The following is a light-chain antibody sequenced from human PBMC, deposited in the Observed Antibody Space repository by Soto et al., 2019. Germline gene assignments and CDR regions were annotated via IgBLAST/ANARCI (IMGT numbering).Light chain of an antibody. CDR3: SSYTSSSTVV. CDR1: SSDVGVYNY. CDR2: DVS. V-gene: IGLV2-14*01. J-gene: IGLJ2*01. Sequence: QSALTQPASVSGSPGQSITISCTGSSSDVGVYNYVSWYQQHPGKAPKLIIYDVSNRPSGVSNRFSGSKSGNTASLTISGLQDEDEADYYCSSYTSSSTVVFGGGTKLTVL.